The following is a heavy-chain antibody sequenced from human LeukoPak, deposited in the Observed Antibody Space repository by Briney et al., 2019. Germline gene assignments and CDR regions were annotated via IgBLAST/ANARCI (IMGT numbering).Heavy chain of an antibody. CDR2: ISAYNGNT. V-gene: IGHV1-18*01. CDR1: GYTFTSYG. J-gene: IGHJ4*02. CDR3: ARCAGGGSCYGVRY. D-gene: IGHD2-15*01. Sequence: ASVKVSCKASGYTFTSYGISWVRQAPGQGLEWMGWISAYNGNTNYAQKLQGRVTVTTDTSTSTAYMELRSLRSDGTAVYYCARCAGGGSCYGVRYWGQGTLVTVFS.